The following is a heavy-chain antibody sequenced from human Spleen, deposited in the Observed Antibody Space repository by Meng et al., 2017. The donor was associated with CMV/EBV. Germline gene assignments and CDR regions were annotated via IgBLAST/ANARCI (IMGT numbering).Heavy chain of an antibody. CDR3: ARDLGYAFDI. CDR1: GFTFSSFW. V-gene: IGHV3-21*01. D-gene: IGHD1-26*01. J-gene: IGHJ3*02. CDR2: LTTIRTNI. Sequence: GESLKISCAVSGFTFSSFWMSWVRQAPGKGLEWVSSLTTIRTNIFYADSVKGRFTISRDNAKKSLYLQMNSLRVEDTAVYYCARDLGYAFDIWGRGTMVTVSS.